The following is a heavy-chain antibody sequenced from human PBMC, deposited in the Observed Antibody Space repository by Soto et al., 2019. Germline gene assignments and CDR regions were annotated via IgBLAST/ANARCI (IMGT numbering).Heavy chain of an antibody. D-gene: IGHD1-1*01. CDR1: GCAFTTFA. V-gene: IGHV3-33*01. J-gene: IGHJ3*02. CDR3: ARDNSGTPPHDGFDM. CDR2: IWYDGSNI. Sequence: GGSLRLSCESSGCAFTTFAMHCVRHPPGKGPEWLAIIWYDGSNIFYGDSVKGRFTISRDNTRNTLYLQMNSLRAEDTALYYCARDNSGTPPHDGFDMLGRGTMVNVSS.